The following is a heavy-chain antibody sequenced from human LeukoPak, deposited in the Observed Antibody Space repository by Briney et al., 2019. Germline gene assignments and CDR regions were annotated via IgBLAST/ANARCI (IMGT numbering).Heavy chain of an antibody. J-gene: IGHJ4*02. CDR1: GFTFSNYV. V-gene: IGHV3-23*01. CDR2: ISGSGDST. D-gene: IGHD6-19*01. Sequence: GGSLRLSCAVSGFTFSNYVMSWVRQAPGKGLEWVSGISGSGDSTCYADSVKGRFTISRDNSKNTLYLQMNSLRVEDTAAYYCAKVRAPSGWFNSDYWGQGTLVTVSS. CDR3: AKVRAPSGWFNSDY.